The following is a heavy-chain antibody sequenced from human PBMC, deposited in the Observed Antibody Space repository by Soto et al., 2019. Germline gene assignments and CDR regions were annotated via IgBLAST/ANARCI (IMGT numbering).Heavy chain of an antibody. D-gene: IGHD6-6*01. CDR3: SSLSSMDV. Sequence: ASVKVSCKASGYTFTSHDIHWLRQASGQGLEWMGSINPYSGNTAFAPKFQDRIAMTRDTSITTAYMELNSLSSGDTAVYFCSSLSSMDVWGQGTTVTVSS. CDR2: INPYSGNT. V-gene: IGHV1-8*01. J-gene: IGHJ6*02. CDR1: GYTFTSHD.